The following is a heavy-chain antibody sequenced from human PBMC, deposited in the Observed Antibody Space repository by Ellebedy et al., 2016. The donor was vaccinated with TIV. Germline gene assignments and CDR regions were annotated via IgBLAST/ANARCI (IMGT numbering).Heavy chain of an antibody. Sequence: MPSETLSLTCTVSGDSISGYYWSWIRQPPGKGLEWIGYFYSSGSGEYNPSLKSRVTMSVDTSRRQFSLRLNSVPAADTAVYYCARSGGWYTPYDYWGQGTLVTVSS. CDR2: FYSSGSG. D-gene: IGHD6-19*01. CDR3: ARSGGWYTPYDY. CDR1: GDSISGYY. V-gene: IGHV4-59*01. J-gene: IGHJ4*02.